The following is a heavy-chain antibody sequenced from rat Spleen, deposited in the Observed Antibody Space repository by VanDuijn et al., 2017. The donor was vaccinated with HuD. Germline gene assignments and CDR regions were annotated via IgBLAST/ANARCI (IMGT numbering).Heavy chain of an antibody. CDR2: ISTSGTNT. V-gene: IGHV5-25*01. CDR3: ARCLNYDFDY. J-gene: IGHJ2*01. CDR1: GFTFTNDY. Sequence: EVQLVESGGGLVQPGRSMKLSCAASGFTFTNDYMAWVRQAPTKGLEWVASISTSGTNTYSRDSVKGRFTISRDNAKSTLYLQMDSLRSEDTATYYCARCLNYDFDYWGQGVMVTVSS. D-gene: IGHD1-11*01.